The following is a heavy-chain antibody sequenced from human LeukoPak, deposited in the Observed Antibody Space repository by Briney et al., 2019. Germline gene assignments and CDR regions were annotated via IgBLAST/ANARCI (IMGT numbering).Heavy chain of an antibody. D-gene: IGHD3-10*01. Sequence: GGSLRLSCAAPGFTFSSYAMSWVRQAPGKGLEWVSAISGSDGSAYYADSVKGRFTISRDNSKNTLSLQMNSLRAEDTAVYYCAKGLGTMVRGAFDYWGQGTLVTVSS. J-gene: IGHJ4*02. V-gene: IGHV3-23*01. CDR3: AKGLGTMVRGAFDY. CDR1: GFTFSSYA. CDR2: ISGSDGSA.